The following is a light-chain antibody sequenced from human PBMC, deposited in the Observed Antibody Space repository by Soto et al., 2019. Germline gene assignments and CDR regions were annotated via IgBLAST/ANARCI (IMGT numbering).Light chain of an antibody. CDR3: QQYSRYPIT. Sequence: DIQMSQSPSSLSASVGDRVTITCRAAESISRHLDWYQQKPGRAPDLLIYAASSLQSGVPSRFSGSGSGTDFTLTITSLQPEDFATYYCQQYSRYPITFGQGTRLEIK. CDR2: AAS. CDR1: ESISRH. J-gene: IGKJ5*01. V-gene: IGKV1-16*01.